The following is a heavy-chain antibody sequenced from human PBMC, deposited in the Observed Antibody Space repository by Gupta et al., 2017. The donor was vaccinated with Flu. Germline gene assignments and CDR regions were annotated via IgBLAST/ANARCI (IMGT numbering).Heavy chain of an antibody. CDR1: GFTFSSYA. J-gene: IGHJ4*02. Sequence: EVQLLESGGGLVQPGGSLRLSCAASGFTFSSYAMSWVRQAPGKGLEWVSAISGSGGSTYYADSVKGRFTISRDNSKNTLYLQMNSLRAEDTAVYYCAKDITSGYDFFEGSVGYWGQGTLVTVSS. D-gene: IGHD5-12*01. V-gene: IGHV3-23*01. CDR3: AKDITSGYDFFEGSVGY. CDR2: ISGSGGST.